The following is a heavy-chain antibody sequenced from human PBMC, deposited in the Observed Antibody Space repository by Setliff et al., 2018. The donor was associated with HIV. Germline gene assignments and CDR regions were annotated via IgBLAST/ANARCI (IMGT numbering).Heavy chain of an antibody. Sequence: SETLSLTCAVSGGSISSSNWWSWVRQPPGKGLEWIGEIYHSGSANYNPSLKSRVIISIDKSKNKFSLKLSSVTAADTAVYYCARHTAPRRITIFGVVPDYWGQGTLVTVSS. J-gene: IGHJ4*02. CDR1: GGSISSSNW. D-gene: IGHD3-3*01. V-gene: IGHV4-4*02. CDR3: ARHTAPRRITIFGVVPDY. CDR2: IYHSGSA.